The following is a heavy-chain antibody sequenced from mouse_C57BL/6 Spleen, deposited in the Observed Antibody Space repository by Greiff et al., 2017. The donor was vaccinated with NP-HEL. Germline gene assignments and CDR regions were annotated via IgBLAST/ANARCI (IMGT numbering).Heavy chain of an antibody. J-gene: IGHJ3*01. CDR1: GYTFTSYW. V-gene: IGHV1-61*01. Sequence: VQLQQPGAELVRPGSSVKLSCKASGYTFTSYWMDWVKQRPGQGLEWIGNIYPSDSETHYNQKFKDKATLTVDKSSSTAYMQLSSLTSEDSAVYYCARSNYDPFAYWGQGTLVTVSA. CDR2: IYPSDSET. CDR3: ARSNYDPFAY. D-gene: IGHD2-4*01.